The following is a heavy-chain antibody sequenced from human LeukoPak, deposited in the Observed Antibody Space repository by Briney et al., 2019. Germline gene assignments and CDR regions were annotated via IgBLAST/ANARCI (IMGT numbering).Heavy chain of an antibody. V-gene: IGHV3-23*01. Sequence: GGSLRPSCAASGFTFSSYAMSWVRQAPGKGLEWISAISGSGGSTYYADSVKGRFTIYRDTSKNTLYLQMNRVRATYTAVYYCANLRRYYGSDHNHLDYWGQGTLVTVSS. D-gene: IGHD3-10*01. CDR3: ANLRRYYGSDHNHLDY. CDR2: ISGSGGST. CDR1: GFTFSSYA. J-gene: IGHJ4*02.